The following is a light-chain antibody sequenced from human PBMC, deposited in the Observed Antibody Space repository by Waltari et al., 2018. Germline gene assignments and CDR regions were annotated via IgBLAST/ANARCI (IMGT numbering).Light chain of an antibody. CDR2: GAS. Sequence: ELVLTQSPGTLSLCPGERATLSCRASQSVSSSYLAWYQQKPGQAPRLLIYGASSRATGIPDRFSGSGSGTDFTLTISRLEPEDFAVYYCQQYGSSPTFGGGTNVEIK. CDR1: QSVSSSY. CDR3: QQYGSSPT. V-gene: IGKV3-20*01. J-gene: IGKJ4*01.